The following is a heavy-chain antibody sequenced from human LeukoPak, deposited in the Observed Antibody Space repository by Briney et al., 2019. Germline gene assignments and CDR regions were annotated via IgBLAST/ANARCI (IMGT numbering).Heavy chain of an antibody. Sequence: PGGSLRLSCVASGFAFSRFAMNWVRQAPGKGLEWVSIVSGSGDITNSADSVKGRFTISRDNSKNTVYLEMNSLRAEDTAVYYCATEGFDNWGQGTLVSVSS. D-gene: IGHD1-14*01. CDR3: ATEGFDN. CDR2: VSGSGDIT. V-gene: IGHV3-23*01. CDR1: GFAFSRFA. J-gene: IGHJ4*02.